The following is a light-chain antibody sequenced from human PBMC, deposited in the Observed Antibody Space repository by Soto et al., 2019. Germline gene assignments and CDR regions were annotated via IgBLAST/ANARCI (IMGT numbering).Light chain of an antibody. CDR2: LGS. Sequence: DIVMTQSPLSLPVTPGEPASISCRSSQSLLHSNGYNYLDWYLQKPGQSPQLLIYLGSNRASGVPDRFSGSGSGTDFTLKISRVEAEDVGVYYCMQALQTPWTVAQGTKVDSK. CDR3: MQALQTPWT. CDR1: QSLLHSNGYNY. V-gene: IGKV2-28*01. J-gene: IGKJ1*01.